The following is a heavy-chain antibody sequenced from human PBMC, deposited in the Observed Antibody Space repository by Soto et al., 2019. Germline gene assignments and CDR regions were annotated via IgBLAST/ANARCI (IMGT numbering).Heavy chain of an antibody. CDR3: TRGYGDYVRDY. CDR2: IRSKANNYAT. CDR1: GFTFSGSA. J-gene: IGHJ4*02. D-gene: IGHD4-17*01. V-gene: IGHV3-73*01. Sequence: EVQLVESGGGLVQPGESLKLSCAVSGFTFSGSAMHWVRQASGKGLEWVGRIRSKANNYATAYAASVKGRFTISRDDSKNTAYLQMNSRKSEDTAVYYCTRGYGDYVRDYWGQGTLVTVSS.